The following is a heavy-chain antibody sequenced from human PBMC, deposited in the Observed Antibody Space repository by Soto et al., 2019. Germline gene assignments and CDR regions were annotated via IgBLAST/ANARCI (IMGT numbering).Heavy chain of an antibody. D-gene: IGHD2-2*01. J-gene: IGHJ6*02. CDR3: ARGGIVVAYNYGMDV. CDR1: GYTFTGYY. Sequence: GASVKVSCKASGYTFTGYYMHWVRQAPGQGLEWMGWINPNSGGTNYAQKFQGRVTMTRDTSISTAYMELSRLRSDDTAVYYCARGGIVVAYNYGMDVWGQGTTVTVSS. V-gene: IGHV1-2*02. CDR2: INPNSGGT.